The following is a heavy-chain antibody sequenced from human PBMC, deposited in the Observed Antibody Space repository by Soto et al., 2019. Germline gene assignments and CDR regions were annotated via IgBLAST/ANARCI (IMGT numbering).Heavy chain of an antibody. V-gene: IGHV5-10-1*01. D-gene: IGHD6-6*01. CDR1: GYSFTNYW. CDR3: AREGARRYGSSSLYYYYGMDV. Sequence: GESLKISCKGSGYSFTNYWISWVRQMPGKGLEWMGRIDPSDSYTNYSPSFQGHVTIPADKSISTAYLQWSSLKASDTAMYYCAREGARRYGSSSLYYYYGMDVWGQGTTVTVSS. CDR2: IDPSDSYT. J-gene: IGHJ6*02.